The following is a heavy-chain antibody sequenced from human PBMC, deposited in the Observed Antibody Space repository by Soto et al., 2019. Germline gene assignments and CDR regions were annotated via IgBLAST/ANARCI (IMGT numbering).Heavy chain of an antibody. D-gene: IGHD3-22*01. CDR1: GYTFTGYY. J-gene: IGHJ4*02. CDR3: ARERRSGEYYSDSSGFSY. V-gene: IGHV1-2*02. Sequence: VSEKVSCKASGYTFTGYYMHGVRQTLAQGLEWMGWINPNMGGTHYAQKLQGRVTMNRDTSISTAYMELSRLRSDDTAVYYCARERRSGEYYSDSSGFSYWGRG. CDR2: INPNMGGT.